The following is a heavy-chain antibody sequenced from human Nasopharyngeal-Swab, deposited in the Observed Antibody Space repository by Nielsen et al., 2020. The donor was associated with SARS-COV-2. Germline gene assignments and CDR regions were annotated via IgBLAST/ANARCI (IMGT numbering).Heavy chain of an antibody. J-gene: IGHJ3*02. V-gene: IGHV4-59*13. D-gene: IGHD3-9*01. CDR2: IYYSGST. Sequence: SETLSLTCTVSGGSISSYYWNWIRQPPGKGLEWIGYIYYSGSTNYNPSLKSRVTISVDTSKNQFSLKLSSVTAADTAVYYCARENVLRYFDWLLNDAFDIWGQGTMVTVSS. CDR1: GGSISSYY. CDR3: ARENVLRYFDWLLNDAFDI.